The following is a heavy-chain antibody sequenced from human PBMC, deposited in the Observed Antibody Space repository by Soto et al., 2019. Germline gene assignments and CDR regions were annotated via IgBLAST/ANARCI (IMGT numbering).Heavy chain of an antibody. CDR1: GFTFSSYS. Sequence: CGSLRLSCAASGFTFSSYSMKWVRQAPGKGLEWLSYISTSSGTIYYADSVKGRFTISRDNAKNSLYLQMNSLRDEDTAVYYCAIASYSSDWPAFDYWGQGTLVTVSS. V-gene: IGHV3-48*02. CDR3: AIASYSSDWPAFDY. J-gene: IGHJ4*02. CDR2: ISTSSGTI. D-gene: IGHD6-19*01.